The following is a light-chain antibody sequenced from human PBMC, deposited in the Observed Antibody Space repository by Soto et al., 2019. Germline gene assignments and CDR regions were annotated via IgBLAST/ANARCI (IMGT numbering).Light chain of an antibody. CDR2: ASS. Sequence: EIVLTQSPGTLSLSPGERATLSCKTSQSRGSNFLAWYQHKPGQAPRLLIYASSNRATGIPDRFSGSASGTDLTLTINRLEHPDFEVYYCQLYGISPHFGQGTRLEIK. CDR3: QLYGISPH. V-gene: IGKV3-20*01. CDR1: QSRGSNF. J-gene: IGKJ5*01.